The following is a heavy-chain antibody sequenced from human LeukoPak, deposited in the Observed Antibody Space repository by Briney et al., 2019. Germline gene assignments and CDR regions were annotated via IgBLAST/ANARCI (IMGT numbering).Heavy chain of an antibody. CDR3: ARDSREQLVRWFDP. J-gene: IGHJ5*02. V-gene: IGHV4-31*03. D-gene: IGHD6-6*01. CDR2: IYYSGST. CDR1: GGSISSGGYY. Sequence: SETLSLTCTVSGGSISSGGYYWSWIRQHPGKCLEWIGYIYYSGSTYYNTSLKSRVTISVDTSKNQFSLKLSSVTAADTAVYYCARDSREQLVRWFDPWGQGTLVTVSS.